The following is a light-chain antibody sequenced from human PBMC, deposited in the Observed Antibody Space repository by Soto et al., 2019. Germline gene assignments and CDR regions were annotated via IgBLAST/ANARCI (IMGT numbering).Light chain of an antibody. CDR3: QQYGTSPRT. J-gene: IGKJ2*01. CDR1: QSVTSNY. V-gene: IGKV3-20*01. Sequence: EIVLTQSPGTLSLSPGERATLSCRPSQSVTSNYIAWYQHKPGQAPRLLIYGASSRVTGIPDRFSGSGAGTDFVLTISRLEPEDFAVYYCQQYGTSPRTFGQGTKLEIK. CDR2: GAS.